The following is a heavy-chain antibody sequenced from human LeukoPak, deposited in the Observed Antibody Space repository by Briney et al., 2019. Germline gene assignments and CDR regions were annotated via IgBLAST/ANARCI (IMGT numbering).Heavy chain of an antibody. J-gene: IGHJ4*02. CDR3: VRDVIHSYFDI. CDR2: ITGSGSI. D-gene: IGHD2-21*01. CDR1: GFTFTSHS. Sequence: GGSWRLSCAASGFTFTSHSLDWVRQAPGKGLEWVSSITGSGSIQYADSVRGRFTISRDNAKNSLYLQMDGLRAEDTAVYYCVRDVIHSYFDIWGQGVLVTVSS. V-gene: IGHV3-69-1*02.